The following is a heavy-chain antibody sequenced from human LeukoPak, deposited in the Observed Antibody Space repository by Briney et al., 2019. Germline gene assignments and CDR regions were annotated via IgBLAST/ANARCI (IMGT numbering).Heavy chain of an antibody. J-gene: IGHJ2*01. Sequence: SETLSLTCAVSGGSISSYSWSWIRQPPGKGLEWIGYLYYSGSINYNPSLKSRVTISVDTSKNQFSLRLSSVTTADTALYYCARTKGIAAAGTIGHWYFDLWGRGTLVTVFS. CDR1: GGSISSYS. CDR2: LYYSGSI. CDR3: ARTKGIAAAGTIGHWYFDL. V-gene: IGHV4-59*01. D-gene: IGHD6-13*01.